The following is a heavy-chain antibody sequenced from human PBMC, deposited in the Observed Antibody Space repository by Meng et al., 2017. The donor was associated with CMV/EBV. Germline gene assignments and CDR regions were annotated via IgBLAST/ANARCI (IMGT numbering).Heavy chain of an antibody. CDR3: ARDVRRGAKYCYDSSGYYYFDY. CDR1: GGSISSSSYH. D-gene: IGHD3-22*01. Sequence: SETLSLTCTVSGGSISSSSYHWGWIRQPPGKGLEWIGSIYYSGSTYYNPSLKSRVTISVDTSKNQFSLKLSSVTAADTAVYYCARDVRRGAKYCYDSSGYYYFDYWGQGTLVTVSS. J-gene: IGHJ4*02. CDR2: IYYSGST. V-gene: IGHV4-39*07.